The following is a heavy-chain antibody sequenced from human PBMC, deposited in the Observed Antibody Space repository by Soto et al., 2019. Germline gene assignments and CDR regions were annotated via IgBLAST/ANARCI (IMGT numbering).Heavy chain of an antibody. CDR1: GFTFSSYA. CDR3: AKDFGRWLPLSCAFDI. CDR2: ISGSGGST. Sequence: PGGSLRLSCAASGFTFSSYAMSWVRQAPGKGLEWVSAISGSGGSTYYADSVKGRFTTSRDNSKNTLYLQMNSLRAEDTAVYYCAKDFGRWLPLSCAFDIWGQGTMVTVSS. J-gene: IGHJ3*02. V-gene: IGHV3-23*01. D-gene: IGHD3-22*01.